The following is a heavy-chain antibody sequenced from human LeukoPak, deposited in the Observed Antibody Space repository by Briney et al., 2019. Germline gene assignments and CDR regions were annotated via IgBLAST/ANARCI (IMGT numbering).Heavy chain of an antibody. CDR3: GKETVGPTTNYYYYGMDV. CDR2: ISYDGNNK. Sequence: PGGSLRLSCAGSGFTFSHYGIHWVRQAPGKGREWVAVISYDGNNKYYADSVKGRFTISRDNSKDTVYLQMNSLRTEDTAVYYCGKETVGPTTNYYYYGMDVWGQGSTVTVYS. D-gene: IGHD1-26*01. CDR1: GFTFSHYG. J-gene: IGHJ6*02. V-gene: IGHV3-30*18.